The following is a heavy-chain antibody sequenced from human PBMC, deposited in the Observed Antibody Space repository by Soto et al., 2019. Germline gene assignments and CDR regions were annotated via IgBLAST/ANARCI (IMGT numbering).Heavy chain of an antibody. Sequence: GGSLRLSCAASGFTFSSYWMSWVRQAPGKGLEWVANIKQDGSEKYYVDSVKGRFTISRDNAKNSLYLQMNSLRAEDTAVYYCARAAYYDILTGYSIFDYWGQGTLVTVSS. CDR3: ARAAYYDILTGYSIFDY. J-gene: IGHJ4*02. CDR2: IKQDGSEK. CDR1: GFTFSSYW. D-gene: IGHD3-9*01. V-gene: IGHV3-7*01.